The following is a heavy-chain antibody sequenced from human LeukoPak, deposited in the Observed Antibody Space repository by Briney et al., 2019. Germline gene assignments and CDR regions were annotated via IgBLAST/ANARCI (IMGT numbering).Heavy chain of an antibody. CDR3: ARGLSAIVY. D-gene: IGHD2-15*01. V-gene: IGHV4-34*01. CDR1: GGSFSGYY. J-gene: IGHJ4*02. Sequence: SETLSLTCAVHGGSFSGYYWSWIRKPPGKGLEWIGEINHSGSTNYNPSLKSRVTISVDTSKNQFSLKLSSVTAADTAVYYCARGLSAIVYWGQGTLVTVSS. CDR2: INHSGST.